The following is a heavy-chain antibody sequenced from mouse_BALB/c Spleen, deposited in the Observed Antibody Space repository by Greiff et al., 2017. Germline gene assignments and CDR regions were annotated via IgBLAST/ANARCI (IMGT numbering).Heavy chain of an antibody. V-gene: IGHV5-17*02. Sequence: EVKLMESGGGLVQPGGSRKLSCAASGFTFSSFGMHWVRQAPEKGLEWVAYISSGSSTIYYADTVKGRFTISRDNPKNTLFLQMTSLRSEDTAMYYCARSRGYDVSLYAMDYWGQGTSVTVSS. CDR2: ISSGSSTI. J-gene: IGHJ4*01. D-gene: IGHD2-2*01. CDR3: ARSRGYDVSLYAMDY. CDR1: GFTFSSFG.